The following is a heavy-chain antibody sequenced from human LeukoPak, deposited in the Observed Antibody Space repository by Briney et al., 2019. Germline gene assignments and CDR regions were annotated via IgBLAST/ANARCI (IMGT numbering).Heavy chain of an antibody. CDR1: GGSISSSSYY. J-gene: IGHJ5*02. CDR2: IYYSGST. Sequence: SETLPLTCTVSGGSISSSSYYWGWIRQPPGKGLEWIGSIYYSGSTYYNPSLKSRVTISVDTSKNQFSLKLSSVTAADTAVYYCARHGEDIVVVPAAKESNWFDPWGQGTLVTVSS. CDR3: ARHGEDIVVVPAAKESNWFDP. V-gene: IGHV4-39*01. D-gene: IGHD2-2*01.